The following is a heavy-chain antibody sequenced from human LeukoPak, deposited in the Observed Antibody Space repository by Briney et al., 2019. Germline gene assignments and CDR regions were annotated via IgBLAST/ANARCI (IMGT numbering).Heavy chain of an antibody. CDR1: GFTFSSYA. CDR3: AREAPWELGRRDAFDI. CDR2: ISYDGSNK. Sequence: PGRSLRLSCAASGFTFSSYAMHWVRQAPGKGLEWVAVISYDGSNKYYADSVKGRFTISRDNAKNSLYLQMNSLRAEDTAVYYCAREAPWELGRRDAFDIWGQGTMVTVSS. V-gene: IGHV3-30-3*01. J-gene: IGHJ3*02. D-gene: IGHD1-26*01.